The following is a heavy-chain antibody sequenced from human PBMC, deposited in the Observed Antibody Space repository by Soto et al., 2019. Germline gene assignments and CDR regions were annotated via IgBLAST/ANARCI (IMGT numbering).Heavy chain of an antibody. J-gene: IGHJ6*02. CDR1: GGSISSYY. CDR3: ARDPARYYYGMDV. V-gene: IGHV4-4*07. Sequence: SETLSLTCTVSGGSISSYYWSWIRQPAGKGLEWIGRIYASGSTNYNPSLKSRVTMSVDTSKNQFPLKLSSVTAADTAVYYCARDPARYYYGMDVWGQGTTVTVSS. CDR2: IYASGST.